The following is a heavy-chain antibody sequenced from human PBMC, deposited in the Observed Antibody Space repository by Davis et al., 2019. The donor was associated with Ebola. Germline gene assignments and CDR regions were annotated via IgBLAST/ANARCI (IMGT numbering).Heavy chain of an antibody. CDR1: GGTFSSYA. V-gene: IGHV1-69*13. D-gene: IGHD3-10*01. Sequence: SVKVSCKASGGTFSSYAISWVRQAPGQGLEWMGGIIPIFGTANYAQKFQGRVTITADESTSTAYMELSSLRSEDTAVYYCAREVIYYYGSGSYQYYFDYWGQGTLVTVSS. CDR3: AREVIYYYGSGSYQYYFDY. J-gene: IGHJ4*02. CDR2: IIPIFGTA.